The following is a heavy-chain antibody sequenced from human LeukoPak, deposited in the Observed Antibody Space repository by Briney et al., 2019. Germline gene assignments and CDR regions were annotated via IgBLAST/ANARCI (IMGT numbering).Heavy chain of an antibody. CDR1: GFTFSSYE. Sequence: GGSLRLSCAASGFTFSSYEMNWVRQAPGKGLEWVSYISSSGGTIYYADSVKGRFTISRDNAKNSLYLQMNSLRAEDTAVYYCARGDSSSYAFDIWGQGTMVTVSS. D-gene: IGHD6-13*01. V-gene: IGHV3-48*03. J-gene: IGHJ3*02. CDR2: ISSSGGTI. CDR3: ARGDSSSYAFDI.